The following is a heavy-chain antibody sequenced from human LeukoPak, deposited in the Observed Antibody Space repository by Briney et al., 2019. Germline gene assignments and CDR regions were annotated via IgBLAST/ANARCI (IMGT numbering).Heavy chain of an antibody. D-gene: IGHD3-3*01. CDR3: ARGSQIFGGYNWFDP. J-gene: IGHJ5*02. Sequence: ASVKVSCKASGYTFTSYYMHWVRQAPGQGLEWMGIINPSGGSTSYAQKFQGRVTITADKSTSTAYMELSSLRSEDTAVYYCARGSQIFGGYNWFDPWGQGTLVTVSS. CDR1: GYTFTSYY. CDR2: INPSGGST. V-gene: IGHV1-46*01.